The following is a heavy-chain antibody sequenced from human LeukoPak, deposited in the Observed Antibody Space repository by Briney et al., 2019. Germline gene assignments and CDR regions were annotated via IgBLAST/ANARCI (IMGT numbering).Heavy chain of an antibody. CDR3: AREMGALGI. CDR2: ISKDGGTK. CDR1: GFTFSDYA. V-gene: IGHV3-30*03. D-gene: IGHD1-26*01. Sequence: GGSLRLSCAVSGFTFSDYAMQWVRQAPGKGLEWVAVISKDGGTKFYIDSVKGRFTISRDDSKNTLYLQMNSLRLEDTAVYYCAREMGALGIWSQGTMVTVSS. J-gene: IGHJ3*02.